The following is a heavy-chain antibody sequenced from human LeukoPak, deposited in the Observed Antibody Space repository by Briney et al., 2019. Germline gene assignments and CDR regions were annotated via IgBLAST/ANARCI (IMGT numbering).Heavy chain of an antibody. D-gene: IGHD3-16*01. CDR2: INHNGNVN. J-gene: IGHJ6*02. Sequence: PGGSLRLSCVASGLTFSNHWMSWVRQAPGKGLEWVASINHNGNVNYYVDSVKGRFTISRDNAKNSLYLQMSNLRAEDTTVYFCARGGGLDVWGQGATVTVSS. CDR1: GLTFSNHW. CDR3: ARGGGLDV. V-gene: IGHV3-7*03.